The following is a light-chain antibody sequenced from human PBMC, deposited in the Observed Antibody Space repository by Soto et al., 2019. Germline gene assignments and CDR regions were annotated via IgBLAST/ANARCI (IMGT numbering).Light chain of an antibody. V-gene: IGKV3-15*01. CDR1: QIVISSY. CDR2: GAS. Sequence: EIVMRQSPAALSLSPGERATLSFRASQIVISSYLAWYQQKPGQAPRLLIYGASTRATGIPARFSGSGSRTEFTLTISSLQSEDFAVYYCQQYNNWITFGQGTRLEIK. J-gene: IGKJ5*01. CDR3: QQYNNWIT.